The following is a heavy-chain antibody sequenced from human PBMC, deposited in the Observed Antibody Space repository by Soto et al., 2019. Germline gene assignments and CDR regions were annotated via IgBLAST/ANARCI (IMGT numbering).Heavy chain of an antibody. CDR1: GFTFTNHG. J-gene: IGHJ4*02. V-gene: IGHV3-30*03. CDR3: ASGEGRSGNDTRFAY. Sequence: QMQLVESGGGVVQPGMSLRLSWAVSGFTFTNHGIHWVRQAPGKGLEWVADISYNGIDKWYGDSVKGRVTISRDNFGDTAYLQMNGLRPADTAVYYCASGEGRSGNDTRFAYWGQGTLVSVYS. D-gene: IGHD3-10*01. CDR2: ISYNGIDK.